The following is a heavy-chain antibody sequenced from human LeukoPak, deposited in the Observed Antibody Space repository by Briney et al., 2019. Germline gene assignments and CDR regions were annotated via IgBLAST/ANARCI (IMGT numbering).Heavy chain of an antibody. CDR1: GYTFTGYY. CDR3: ARGEGKRYFDWFFS. J-gene: IGHJ5*01. Sequence: ASVKVSCKASGYTFTGYYIHWVRQAPGQGLEWMGWINPNNGGTDYAQKFQGRVTMTRDTSISTAYMELSGLRSDDTAVYFCARGEGKRYFDWFFSWGQGTLVTVSS. CDR2: INPNNGGT. D-gene: IGHD3-9*01. V-gene: IGHV1-2*02.